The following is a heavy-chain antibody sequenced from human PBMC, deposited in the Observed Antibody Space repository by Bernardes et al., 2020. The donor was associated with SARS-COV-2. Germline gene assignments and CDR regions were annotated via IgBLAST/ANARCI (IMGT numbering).Heavy chain of an antibody. CDR3: AHSWYYASGRWYFDV. V-gene: IGHV2-5*02. CDR1: GFSLTTSGVT. D-gene: IGHD3-22*01. Sequence: SGPTLVKPTQTLTLTCTFSGFSLTTSGVTVGWIRQPPGKALEWLALIYWDDDKRYSPSLKSRLTITKDTSKNQVFLTMTNMDPVDTATYYCAHSWYYASGRWYFDVWGRGTLVTVSS. J-gene: IGHJ2*01. CDR2: IYWDDDK.